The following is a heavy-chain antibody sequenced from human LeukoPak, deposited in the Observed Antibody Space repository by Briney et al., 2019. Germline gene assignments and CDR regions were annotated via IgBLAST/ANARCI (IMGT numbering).Heavy chain of an antibody. CDR1: GFSFSGSS. D-gene: IGHD1-26*01. CDR3: ARDDASGNYYAMDL. CDR2: INPNSAYI. V-gene: IGHV3-21*01. Sequence: GGSLRLSCAASGFSFSGSSMNWVRQAPGKGPEWVSSINPNSAYIYYTDSLKGRFTISRDNARNSLYLQMNSLRVEDTALYYCARDDASGNYYAMDLWGQGTLVTVSS. J-gene: IGHJ5*02.